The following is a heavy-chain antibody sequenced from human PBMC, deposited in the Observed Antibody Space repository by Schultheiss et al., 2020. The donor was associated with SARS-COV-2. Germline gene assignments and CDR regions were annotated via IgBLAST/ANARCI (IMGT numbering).Heavy chain of an antibody. CDR1: GFTFSSYA. CDR3: ARDSGRYSSGWYYYGMDV. V-gene: IGHV3-30*04. Sequence: GESLKISCAASGFTFSSYAMHWVRQAPGKGLEWVAVISYDGSNAYYADSVKGRFTISRDNSKNTLYLQMNSLRAEDTAVYYCARDSGRYSSGWYYYGMDVWGQGTTVTVSS. J-gene: IGHJ6*02. D-gene: IGHD6-19*01. CDR2: ISYDGSNA.